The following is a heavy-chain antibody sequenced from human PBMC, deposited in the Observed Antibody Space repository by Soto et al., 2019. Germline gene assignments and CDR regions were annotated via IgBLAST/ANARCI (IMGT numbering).Heavy chain of an antibody. J-gene: IGHJ5*02. Sequence: GASVKVSCKASGVTFSSYAISWVRQAPGQGLEWMGGIIPIFGTANYAQKFQGRVTITADESTSTAYMELSSLRSEDTAVYYCARALPSYGSGSYIFDPWGQGTLVTVSS. CDR3: ARALPSYGSGSYIFDP. V-gene: IGHV1-69*13. D-gene: IGHD3-10*01. CDR1: GVTFSSYA. CDR2: IIPIFGTA.